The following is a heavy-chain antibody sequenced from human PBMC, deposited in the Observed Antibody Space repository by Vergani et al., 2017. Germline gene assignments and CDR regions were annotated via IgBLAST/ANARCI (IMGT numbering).Heavy chain of an antibody. CDR1: GWSFTSYH. CDR2: IDHTGRP. D-gene: IGHD4-11*01. J-gene: IGHJ6*03. V-gene: IGHV4-34*01. CDR3: ARVNTETNGHLYYYYYMDV. Sequence: QVQLQQWGGGLLKPSETLSLTCVVNGWSFTSYHWTWIRQSPGEGLEWVGDIDHTGRPDYNPSLKSRLTISVDKSRNQFSLTLISVTATDTAIYFCARVNTETNGHLYYYYYMDVWGQGTAVTVS.